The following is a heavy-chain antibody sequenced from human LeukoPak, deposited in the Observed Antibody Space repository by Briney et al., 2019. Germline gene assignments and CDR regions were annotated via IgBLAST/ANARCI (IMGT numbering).Heavy chain of an antibody. CDR3: ARVLPDTTQLAAAGPGLAFDI. D-gene: IGHD6-13*01. J-gene: IGHJ3*02. CDR1: GYTFTGYY. V-gene: IGHV1-2*04. CDR2: INPNSGGT. Sequence: GASVKVSCKASGYTFTGYYMHWVRQAPGQGLEWMGWINPNSGGTNYAQKFQGWVTMTRDTSISTAYMELSRLRSDDTAVYYCARVLPDTTQLAAAGPGLAFDIWGQGTMVTVSS.